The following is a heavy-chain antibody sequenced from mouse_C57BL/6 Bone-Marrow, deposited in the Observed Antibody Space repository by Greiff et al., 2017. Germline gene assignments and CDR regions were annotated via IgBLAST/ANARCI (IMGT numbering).Heavy chain of an antibody. V-gene: IGHV1-81*01. CDR2: IYPRSGNT. Sequence: VQLQQSGAELARPGASVKLSCKASGYTFTSYGISWVKQRTGQGLEWIGEIYPRSGNTYYNEKFKGKDTLTADKSSSTAYMELRSLTSEDSAVYFCARNREGCITSVVADYWGQGTTLTVSS. CDR3: ARNREGCITSVVADY. D-gene: IGHD1-1*01. J-gene: IGHJ2*01. CDR1: GYTFTSYG.